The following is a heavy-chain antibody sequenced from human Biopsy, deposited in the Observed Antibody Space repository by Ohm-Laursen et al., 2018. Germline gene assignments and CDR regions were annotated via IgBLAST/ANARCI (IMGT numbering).Heavy chain of an antibody. CDR1: GYTFTDYY. V-gene: IGHV1-2*02. CDR2: INPNSGAT. J-gene: IGHJ4*02. D-gene: IGHD3-10*01. CDR3: ARDRMTDVFGGPTRTDVFDS. Sequence: SVKVSCKASGYTFTDYYIHWVRQSPGQGLEWMGWINPNSGATNSAQRFRDRVTLTRDTSISAVYIDLRRLKSDDAAIYYCARDRMTDVFGGPTRTDVFDSWGQGTPVTVSS.